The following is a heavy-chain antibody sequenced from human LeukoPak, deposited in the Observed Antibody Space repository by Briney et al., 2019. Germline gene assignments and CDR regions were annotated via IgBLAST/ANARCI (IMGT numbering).Heavy chain of an antibody. CDR2: ISGSGGST. CDR1: GFTFSSYA. D-gene: IGHD3-10*01. J-gene: IGHJ4*02. V-gene: IGHV3-23*01. Sequence: PGGSLRLSCAASGFTFSSYAMSWVRQAPGKGLEWVSAISGSGGSTYYADSVRGRFTISRENAKNSLYLQMNSLTVGDTAVYYCAREDSTRSGVRELDYWGQGILVTVSS. CDR3: AREDSTRSGVRELDY.